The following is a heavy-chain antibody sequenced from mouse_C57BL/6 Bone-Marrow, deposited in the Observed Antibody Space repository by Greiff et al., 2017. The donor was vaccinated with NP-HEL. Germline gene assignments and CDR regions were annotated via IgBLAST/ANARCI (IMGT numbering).Heavy chain of an antibody. CDR2: IDPSDSYT. D-gene: IGHD1-1*01. CDR3: ARENYYGSIYY. V-gene: IGHV1-59*01. J-gene: IGHJ2*01. Sequence: VQLQQPGAELVRPGTSVKLSCKASGYTFTSYWMHWVKQRPGQGLEWIGVIDPSDSYTNYNQKFKGKATLTVDTSYSTAYMQLSSLTSEDSAVYYCARENYYGSIYYWGQGTTLTVSS. CDR1: GYTFTSYW.